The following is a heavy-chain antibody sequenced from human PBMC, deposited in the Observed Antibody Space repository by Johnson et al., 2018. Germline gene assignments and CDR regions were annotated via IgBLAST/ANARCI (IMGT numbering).Heavy chain of an antibody. CDR2: ISWNSGSI. J-gene: IGHJ1*01. D-gene: IGHD3-3*01. Sequence: VQLVESGGGLVQPGRSLRLSCAASGFTFDDYAMHWVRQAPGKGLEWVSGISWNSGSIGYADSVKGRFTISRDNAKNSLYLQMNSLRAEDTALYYCAKAPVGWLGEGAEYLQHWGQGTLVTVSS. CDR1: GFTFDDYA. V-gene: IGHV3-9*01. CDR3: AKAPVGWLGEGAEYLQH.